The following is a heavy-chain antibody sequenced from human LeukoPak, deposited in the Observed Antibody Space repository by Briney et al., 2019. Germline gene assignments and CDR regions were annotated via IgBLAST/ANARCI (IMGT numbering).Heavy chain of an antibody. V-gene: IGHV4-59*08. D-gene: IGHD2-15*01. J-gene: IGHJ4*02. CDR1: GGSISSYY. Sequence: SETLSLTCTVSGGSISSYYWSWIRQPPGKGLEWIGYIYYSGSTNYNPSLKSRVTISLDTSKNQFSLKLSSVTAADTAVYYCARSGSYAAAGDYWGLGTLVTVSS. CDR3: ARSGSYAAAGDY. CDR2: IYYSGST.